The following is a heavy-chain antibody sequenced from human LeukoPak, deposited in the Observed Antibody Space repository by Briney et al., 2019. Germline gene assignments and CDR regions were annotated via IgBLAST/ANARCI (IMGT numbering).Heavy chain of an antibody. CDR1: GFTFTDYY. Sequence: GGSLRLSCAASGFTFTDYYMSWIRQAPGKGLEWVSYISGSGSTIYIADSVKGRFSISRDNANNSLYLQMNSLRPEDTAVYYCARYRGTHYDYWGQGTLVTVSS. CDR2: ISGSGSTI. CDR3: ARYRGTHYDY. J-gene: IGHJ4*02. D-gene: IGHD1-26*01. V-gene: IGHV3-11*04.